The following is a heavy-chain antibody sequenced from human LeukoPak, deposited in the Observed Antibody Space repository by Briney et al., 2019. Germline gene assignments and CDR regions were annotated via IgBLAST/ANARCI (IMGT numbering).Heavy chain of an antibody. D-gene: IGHD2-2*01. Sequence: GGSLRLSCAASGFTFSSYAMHWVRQAPGKGLEWVAVISYDGSNKYYADSVKGRFTISRDNSKNTLYLQMNSLRAEDTAVYYCARDPLYCSSTSCYVRGFFDYWGQGTLVTVSS. CDR2: ISYDGSNK. CDR1: GFTFSSYA. CDR3: ARDPLYCSSTSCYVRGFFDY. V-gene: IGHV3-30-3*01. J-gene: IGHJ4*02.